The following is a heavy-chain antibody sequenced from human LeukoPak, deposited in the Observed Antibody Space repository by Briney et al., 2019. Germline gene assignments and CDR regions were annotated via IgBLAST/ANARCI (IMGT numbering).Heavy chain of an antibody. CDR3: ARHVEGTTRDT. J-gene: IGHJ3*02. CDR1: DGSISSRNYY. V-gene: IGHV4-39*01. CDR2: FPFTGGT. Sequence: IPSETLSLTCIVSDGSISSRNYYWGWIRQPPGKGLEWIASFPFTGGTNCKPSLKSRVTISVDTSKNQFSLNLRSVTAADTAVYYCARHVEGTTRDTWGQGTMVTVSS. D-gene: IGHD5-12*01.